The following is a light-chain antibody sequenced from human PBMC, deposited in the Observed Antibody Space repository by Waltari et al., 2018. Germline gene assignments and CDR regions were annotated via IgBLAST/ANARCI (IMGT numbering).Light chain of an antibody. CDR2: EVT. CDR1: SSDVGGYNY. Sequence: QSALTQPPPASGSPGQSVTISCTGTSSDVGGYNYVSWYQQYPDKAPKLIIYEVTKRPSGVPDRFSGSKSGNTASLTVSGLQAEDEADYYCTSYGGSNNFVIFGGGTKLTVL. J-gene: IGLJ2*01. CDR3: TSYGGSNNFVI. V-gene: IGLV2-8*01.